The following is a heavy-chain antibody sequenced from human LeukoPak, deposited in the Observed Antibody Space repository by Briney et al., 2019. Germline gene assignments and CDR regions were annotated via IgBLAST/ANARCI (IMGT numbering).Heavy chain of an antibody. J-gene: IGHJ4*02. V-gene: IGHV3-64*01. D-gene: IGHD6-13*01. Sequence: SGGSLRLSCAASGFTFSTYGMHWVRQAPGKGLEYVSGIGPDGGTTYYAKSVEGRFTISRDNSKNMVYLQMGSLRADDMAVYYCARGAQLTDYWGQGTLVIVSS. CDR2: IGPDGGTT. CDR1: GFTFSTYG. CDR3: ARGAQLTDY.